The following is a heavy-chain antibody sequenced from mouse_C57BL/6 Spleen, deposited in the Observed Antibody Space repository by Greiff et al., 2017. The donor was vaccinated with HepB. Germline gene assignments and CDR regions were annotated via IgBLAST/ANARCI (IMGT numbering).Heavy chain of an antibody. CDR3: AQDRHYDGYYWAY. D-gene: IGHD2-3*01. J-gene: IGHJ3*01. V-gene: IGHV5-9*01. Sequence: EVQGVESGGGLVKPGGSLKLSCAASGFTFSSYTMSWVRQTPEKRLEWVATISGGGGNTYYPDSVKGRFTISRDNAKNTLYLQMSSLRSEDTALYYCAQDRHYDGYYWAYWGQGTLVTVST. CDR1: GFTFSSYT. CDR2: ISGGGGNT.